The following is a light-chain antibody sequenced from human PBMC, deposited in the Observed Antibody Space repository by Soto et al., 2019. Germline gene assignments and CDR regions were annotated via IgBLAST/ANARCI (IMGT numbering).Light chain of an antibody. J-gene: IGLJ3*02. CDR2: DSI. Sequence: QSVLTQPPSVSAAPGQKVTISCSGSSSNIGNGYVSWYQQFPGTAPKPLIYDSIKRPSGISDRFSGSKSGTSATLGITGLQTGDEATYYCATWDSSLGGGVFGGGTKVTVL. CDR3: ATWDSSLGGGV. CDR1: SSNIGNGY. V-gene: IGLV1-51*01.